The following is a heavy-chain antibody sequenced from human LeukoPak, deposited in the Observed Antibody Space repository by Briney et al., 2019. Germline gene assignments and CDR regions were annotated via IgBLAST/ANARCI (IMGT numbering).Heavy chain of an antibody. V-gene: IGHV3-7*01. CDR1: GFTFSSYW. CDR2: IKQDGSEK. D-gene: IGHD1-26*01. J-gene: IGHJ4*02. CDR3: ARDGLGWGANDY. Sequence: PGGSLRLSRAPSGFTFSSYWMSWVPQAPGKGLEWVANIKQDGSEKNYVDSVKGRFTISRDNAKNSLYLQMNSLRAEDSAVYYCARDGLGWGANDYWGQGTLVTVSS.